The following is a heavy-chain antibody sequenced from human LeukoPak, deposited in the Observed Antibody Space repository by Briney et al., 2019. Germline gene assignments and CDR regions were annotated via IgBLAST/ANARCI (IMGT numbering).Heavy chain of an antibody. CDR2: INHSGGT. Sequence: PSEILSLTCAVYGGSFSGYYWSWIRQPPGKGLEWIGEINHSGGTNYNPSLKSRVTISVDTSKNQFSLKLSSVTAADTAVYYCARGNVIMVRGVRDNYYYGMDVWGKGTTVTVSS. D-gene: IGHD3-10*01. J-gene: IGHJ6*04. CDR3: ARGNVIMVRGVRDNYYYGMDV. V-gene: IGHV4-34*01. CDR1: GGSFSGYY.